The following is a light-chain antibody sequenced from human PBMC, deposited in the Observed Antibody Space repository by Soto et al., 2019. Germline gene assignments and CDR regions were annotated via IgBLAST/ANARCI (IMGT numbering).Light chain of an antibody. CDR3: QQRGGWPPT. J-gene: IGKJ1*01. Sequence: EIVLTQSPATLSLSPGERATLSCRASQSVNSYIAWYQQKPGQAPSLLIYDASDRATGIPARFSGSGFATDFTLSISSLEPEDFAVYYCQQRGGWPPTFGQGTKVE. CDR2: DAS. CDR1: QSVNSY. V-gene: IGKV3-11*01.